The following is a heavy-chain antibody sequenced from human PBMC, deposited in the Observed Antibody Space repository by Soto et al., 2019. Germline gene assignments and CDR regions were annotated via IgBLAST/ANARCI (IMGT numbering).Heavy chain of an antibody. CDR1: GFSLSNYN. CDR2: ISKSSGTI. J-gene: IGHJ4*02. CDR3: ARDAFDYDSSRYHFDY. V-gene: IGHV3-48*02. Sequence: EVQLVESGGGLVQPGGSLRLTCAASGFSLSNYNMNWVRQAPGKGLEWVSYISKSSGTIYYADSVKGRFSISRDNGKNSLYLQMNSLRDEDTAVYYCARDAFDYDSSRYHFDYWGQGTLVTVSS. D-gene: IGHD3-22*01.